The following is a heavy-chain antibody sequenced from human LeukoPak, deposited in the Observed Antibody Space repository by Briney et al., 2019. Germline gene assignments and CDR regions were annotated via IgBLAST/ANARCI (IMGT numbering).Heavy chain of an antibody. Sequence: GGSLRLSCAASGFTFSNYNMNWVRQAPGKGLEWVSYISSSSSTIYYADSVKGRFTISRDNAKNTLYLQMNSLRAEDTAVYYCARATNYYDSSGYLYYFDYWGQGTLVTVSS. CDR2: ISSSSSTI. D-gene: IGHD3-22*01. V-gene: IGHV3-48*01. CDR3: ARATNYYDSSGYLYYFDY. J-gene: IGHJ4*02. CDR1: GFTFSNYN.